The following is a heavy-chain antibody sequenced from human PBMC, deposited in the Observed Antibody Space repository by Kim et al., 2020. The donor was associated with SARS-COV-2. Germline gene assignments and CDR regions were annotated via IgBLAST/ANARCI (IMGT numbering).Heavy chain of an antibody. Sequence: GGSLRLSCAASGFTFSNAWMSWVRQAPGKGLEWVGRIKSKTDGGTTDYAAPVKGRFTISRDDSKNTLYLQMNSLKTEDTAVYYCTDTAMVRDMRGYYYYGMDVWGQGTTVTVSS. CDR2: IKSKTDGGTT. CDR3: TDTAMVRDMRGYYYYGMDV. J-gene: IGHJ6*02. V-gene: IGHV3-15*01. D-gene: IGHD5-18*01. CDR1: GFTFSNAW.